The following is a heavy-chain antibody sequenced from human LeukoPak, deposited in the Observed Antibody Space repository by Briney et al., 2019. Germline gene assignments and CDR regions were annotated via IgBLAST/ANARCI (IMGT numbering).Heavy chain of an antibody. CDR2: INPNGGGT. D-gene: IGHD3-22*01. CDR1: GYTFTGYY. CDR3: ARLGPNPYYYDSSGYYLHAFDI. J-gene: IGHJ3*02. Sequence: ASVKVSCKASGYTFTGYYMHWVRQAPGQGLEWMGIINPNGGGTTYAQKFQGRVTMTRDMSTSTVYMELSSLRSDDTAVYYCARLGPNPYYYDSSGYYLHAFDIWGQGTMVTVSS. V-gene: IGHV1-46*01.